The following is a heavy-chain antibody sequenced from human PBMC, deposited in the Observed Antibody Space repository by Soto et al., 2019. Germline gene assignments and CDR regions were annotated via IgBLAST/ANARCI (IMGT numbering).Heavy chain of an antibody. D-gene: IGHD6-13*01. CDR1: GFAVSSKY. CDR2: IYGGGTT. CDR3: ARAGYSSSWNWFDP. Sequence: PGGSLRLSCAASGFAVSSKYMTWVRQAPGKGLEWVSVIYGGGTTYYADSVKGRFTISRDTSKNTLYLQMNSLRGDDTAVYYCARAGYSSSWNWFDPWGQGTQVTVSS. V-gene: IGHV3-53*05. J-gene: IGHJ5*02.